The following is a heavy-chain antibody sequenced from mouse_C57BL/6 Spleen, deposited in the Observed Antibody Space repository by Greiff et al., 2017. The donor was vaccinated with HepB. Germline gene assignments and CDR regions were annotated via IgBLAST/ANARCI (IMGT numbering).Heavy chain of an antibody. CDR3: ARSGYYGSSHFDY. Sequence: VQVVESGAELVRPGTSVKVSCKASGYAFTNYLIEWVKQRPGQGLEWIGVINPGSGGTNYNEKFKGKATLTADKSSSTAYMQLSSLTSEDSAVYFCARSGYYGSSHFDYWGQGTTLTVSS. V-gene: IGHV1-54*01. CDR2: INPGSGGT. J-gene: IGHJ2*01. D-gene: IGHD1-1*01. CDR1: GYAFTNYL.